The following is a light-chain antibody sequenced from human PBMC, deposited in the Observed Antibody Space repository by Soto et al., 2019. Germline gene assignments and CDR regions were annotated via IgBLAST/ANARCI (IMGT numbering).Light chain of an antibody. V-gene: IGKV2-28*01. J-gene: IGKJ4*01. CDR3: MQGLRTPLT. CDR1: QSLLDSNGYNY. CDR2: LGS. Sequence: DIVMTQSPLSLPVTPGEPASISCRSSQSLLDSNGYNYLDWYLQKPGQSPQLLIYLGSNRASGVPDRFSGIGSGTEFTLKISRVEAEDVGIYYCMQGLRTPLTFGGGTKVEIK.